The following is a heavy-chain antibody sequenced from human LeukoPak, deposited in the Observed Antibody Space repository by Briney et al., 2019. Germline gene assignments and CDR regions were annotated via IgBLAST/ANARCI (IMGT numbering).Heavy chain of an antibody. D-gene: IGHD2-2*01. CDR2: IGTTGDT. J-gene: IGHJ4*02. V-gene: IGHV3-13*04. CDR3: ARAYCSSTSCYHLDY. Sequence: PGGSLRLSCAGSGFTFSRYDMHWVRQATGKGLEWVSAIGTTGDTYYPGSVKSRFTISREDAKNSLYLQMNSLRAGDTALYYCARAYCSSTSCYHLDYWGQGTLVTVSS. CDR1: GFTFSRYD.